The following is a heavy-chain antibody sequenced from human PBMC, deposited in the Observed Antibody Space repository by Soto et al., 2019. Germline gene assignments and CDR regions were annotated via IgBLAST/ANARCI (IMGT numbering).Heavy chain of an antibody. D-gene: IGHD2-2*01. J-gene: IGHJ6*02. Sequence: GASVKVSCKASGGTFSSYAISWVRQAPGQGLEWMGGNIPIFGTANYAQKFQGRVTITADKSTSTAYMELSSLRSEDTAVYYCAGYASDIVVVPAANIAARPYGMDVWGQGTTVTVSS. V-gene: IGHV1-69*06. CDR1: GGTFSSYA. CDR2: NIPIFGTA. CDR3: AGYASDIVVVPAANIAARPYGMDV.